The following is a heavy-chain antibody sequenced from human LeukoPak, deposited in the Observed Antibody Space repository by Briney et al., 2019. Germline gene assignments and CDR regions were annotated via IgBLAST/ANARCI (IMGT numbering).Heavy chain of an antibody. V-gene: IGHV3-53*01. CDR3: ARDLGYSGYDPPRGDY. CDR2: IYSGGST. Sequence: GGSLRLSCAASGFTVSNNYMNWVRQAPGKGLEWVSVIYSGGSTYYADPVKGRFTISRDNSKNMLYLQMNSLRAEDTAVYYCARDLGYSGYDPPRGDYWGQGTLVTVSS. CDR1: GFTVSNNY. D-gene: IGHD5-12*01. J-gene: IGHJ4*02.